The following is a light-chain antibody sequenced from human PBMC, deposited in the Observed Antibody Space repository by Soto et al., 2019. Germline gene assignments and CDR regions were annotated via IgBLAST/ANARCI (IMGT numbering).Light chain of an antibody. CDR3: VPSYDIPP. V-gene: IGKV2-30*02. CDR1: PSLVHSDGNTY. J-gene: IGKJ5*01. Sequence: PSLVHSDGNTYLSWFQQRPGQSPRRLIYKVSNRDSGVPDRFSGSGSGTDFTLTISSLQPEDFATYYSVPSYDIPPFGDGTLLAIK. CDR2: KVS.